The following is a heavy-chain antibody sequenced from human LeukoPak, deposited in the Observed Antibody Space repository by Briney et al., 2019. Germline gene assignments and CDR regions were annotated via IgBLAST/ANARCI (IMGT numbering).Heavy chain of an antibody. Sequence: GRSLPLSSAASGFTFSSYGMHWVRPAPGKGLEWVAVISYDGSNKYYADSVKGRFTISRDNSKNTLYLQMNSLGAEDTAVYYSARDSVLLWFGELSHYYGMGVWGQGTTVTVSS. CDR2: ISYDGSNK. CDR1: GFTFSSYG. V-gene: IGHV3-30*03. CDR3: ARDSVLLWFGELSHYYGMGV. J-gene: IGHJ6*02. D-gene: IGHD3-10*01.